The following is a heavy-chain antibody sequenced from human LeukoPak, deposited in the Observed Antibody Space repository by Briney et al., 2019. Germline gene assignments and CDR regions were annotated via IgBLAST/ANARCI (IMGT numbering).Heavy chain of an antibody. D-gene: IGHD3-22*01. CDR2: IIPIFGTA. CDR3: ASPTDYYDSSGIFDY. J-gene: IGHJ4*02. CDR1: GGTFSSYA. V-gene: IGHV1-69*01. Sequence: VASVKVSCKASGGTFSSYAISWVRQAPGQGLGWMGVIIPIFGTANYAQKFQGRVTITADESTSTAYMELSSLRSEDTAVYYCASPTDYYDSSGIFDYWGQGTLVTVSS.